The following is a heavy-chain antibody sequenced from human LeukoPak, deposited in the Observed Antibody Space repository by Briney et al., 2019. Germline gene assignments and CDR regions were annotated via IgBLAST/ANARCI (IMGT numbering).Heavy chain of an antibody. V-gene: IGHV3-23*01. CDR1: GFAFNTYG. CDR2: ISGNGGTT. D-gene: IGHD7-27*01. CDR3: AKDRAWGLDY. J-gene: IGHJ4*02. Sequence: PGGSLRLSCAASGFAFNTYGMSWVRQAPGRGLEWVSAISGNGGTTYYSASVKGRFTISRDNSKNTLYLQMNSLRAEDTAVYYCAKDRAWGLDYWGQGTLVTVSS.